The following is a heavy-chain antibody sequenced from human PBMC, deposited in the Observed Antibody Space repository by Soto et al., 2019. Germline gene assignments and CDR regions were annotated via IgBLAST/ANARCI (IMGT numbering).Heavy chain of an antibody. J-gene: IGHJ4*02. V-gene: IGHV3-9*01. Sequence: EVQLVESGGGLVQPGRSLRLSCAASGFTFDDYAMHWVRQAPGKGLEWVSGISWNSGSIGYADSVKGRFTISRDNAKNSLYLQMNSLRAEDTALYDCAKAGYYYDSSGYTHWGQGTLVTVSS. CDR2: ISWNSGSI. D-gene: IGHD3-22*01. CDR1: GFTFDDYA. CDR3: AKAGYYYDSSGYTH.